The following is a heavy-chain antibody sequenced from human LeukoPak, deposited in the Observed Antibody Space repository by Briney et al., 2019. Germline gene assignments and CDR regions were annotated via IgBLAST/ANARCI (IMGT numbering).Heavy chain of an antibody. Sequence: PSETLSLTCTVSGGSISSSDYYWGWIRQPPGKGLEWIGTIYYSGDTYYNPSLKSRVTISEDTPKNQFSLKLNSLTAADTAMYYCVRLDYGDYGSFDNWGQGTLVTVSS. CDR2: IYYSGDT. D-gene: IGHD4-17*01. CDR1: GGSISSSDYY. CDR3: VRLDYGDYGSFDN. V-gene: IGHV4-39*01. J-gene: IGHJ4*02.